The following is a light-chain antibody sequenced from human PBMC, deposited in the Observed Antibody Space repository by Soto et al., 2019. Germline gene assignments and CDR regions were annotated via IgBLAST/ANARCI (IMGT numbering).Light chain of an antibody. V-gene: IGLV2-14*01. Sequence: QSALTQPASVSGSPGQSITISCTGANGDIGGWNYVSWYQQYPGKAPKLLISEVNYRPSGVSNRFSGSKSGNTASLTISGLQAEDEADYYCSSYSRGTTPVVFGGGTKLTVL. J-gene: IGLJ2*01. CDR1: NGDIGGWNY. CDR3: SSYSRGTTPVV. CDR2: EVN.